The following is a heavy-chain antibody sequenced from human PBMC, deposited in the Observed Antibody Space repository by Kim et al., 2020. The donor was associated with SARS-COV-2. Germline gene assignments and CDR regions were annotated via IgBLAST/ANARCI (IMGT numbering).Heavy chain of an antibody. CDR2: IIPIFGTA. CDR1: GGTFSSYA. V-gene: IGHV1-69*13. J-gene: IGHJ4*02. CDR3: ARPKYSGYDWWSSSSPFDY. Sequence: SVKVSCKASGGTFSSYAISWVRQAPGQGLEWMGGIIPIFGTANYAQKFQGRVTITADESTSTAYMELSSLRSEDTAVYYCARPKYSGYDWWSSSSPFDYWGQGTLVTVSS. D-gene: IGHD5-12*01.